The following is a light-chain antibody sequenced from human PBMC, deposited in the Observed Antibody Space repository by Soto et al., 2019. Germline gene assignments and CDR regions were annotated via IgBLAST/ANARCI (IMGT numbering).Light chain of an antibody. CDR2: VNS. Sequence: QSVLTQPPSVSGAPGQRVTSACTGSSSNIGAGYDVHWYQQLPGTAPKLLIYVNSNRPSGVPDRFSGSKSGTSASLAITGLQPEDEADYYCQSFDNSLSGPYVFGTGTKVTVL. J-gene: IGLJ1*01. CDR3: QSFDNSLSGPYV. CDR1: SSNIGAGYD. V-gene: IGLV1-40*01.